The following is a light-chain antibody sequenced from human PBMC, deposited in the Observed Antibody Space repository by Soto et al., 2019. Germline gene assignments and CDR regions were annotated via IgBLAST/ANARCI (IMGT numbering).Light chain of an antibody. Sequence: PMTPSSYTLSAPVGHRGNIPYRDSQSIYSWLAWYQQKPGKAPKLLIYEASSLESGVSSRFSGSGSGTEFTLTTCILQPGYYSTYYCHQYNSYSPLGRGTDVEIK. CDR3: HQYNSYSP. CDR2: EAS. CDR1: QSIYSW. V-gene: IGKV1-5*01. J-gene: IGKJ4*01.